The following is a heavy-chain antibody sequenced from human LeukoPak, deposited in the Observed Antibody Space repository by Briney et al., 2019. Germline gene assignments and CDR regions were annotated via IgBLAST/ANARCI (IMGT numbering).Heavy chain of an antibody. J-gene: IGHJ4*02. CDR1: GFTFSNAW. CDR3: TTLAAAGTDYYFDY. D-gene: IGHD6-13*01. V-gene: IGHV3-15*01. Sequence: GGSLRLSCAASGFTFSNAWMSWVRQAPGKGLEWVGRIKSKTDGGTTDYAAPVKGRFTISRDDSKNTLYLQMNSLKTEDPAVYYCTTLAAAGTDYYFDYWGQGTLVTVSS. CDR2: IKSKTDGGTT.